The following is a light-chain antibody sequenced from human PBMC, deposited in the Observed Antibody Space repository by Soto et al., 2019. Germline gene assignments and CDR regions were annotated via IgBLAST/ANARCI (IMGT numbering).Light chain of an antibody. Sequence: ENVLTQSPGTLSLSPGERATLSCRASQSATNNFLAWYQQRPGQAPRLLIYGISNRATGIPDRFSGSGSGTDFSLTISRLEPEDFVVYYCQQYITFPHTVGQGTKLEVK. CDR1: QSATNNF. CDR2: GIS. CDR3: QQYITFPHT. J-gene: IGKJ2*01. V-gene: IGKV3-20*01.